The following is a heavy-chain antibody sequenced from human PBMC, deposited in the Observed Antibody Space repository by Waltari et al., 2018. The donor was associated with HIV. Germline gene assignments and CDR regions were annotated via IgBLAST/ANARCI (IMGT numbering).Heavy chain of an antibody. Sequence: QVQLVQSGAEVKKPGASVRVSCEASGYTFTRSAIHWARHATGQRLEWMGWINTCNDNTEYSQKFQGRVTIARDTSASTAYMELSSLTSEDTAIYYCARKGAAGFFYFDCWGQGTLVTVSS. CDR1: GYTFTRSA. D-gene: IGHD2-15*01. CDR3: ARKGAAGFFYFDC. CDR2: INTCNDNT. V-gene: IGHV1-3*04. J-gene: IGHJ4*02.